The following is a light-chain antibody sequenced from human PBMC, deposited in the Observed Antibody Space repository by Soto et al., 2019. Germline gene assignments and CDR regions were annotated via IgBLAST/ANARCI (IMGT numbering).Light chain of an antibody. Sequence: EIVLTQSPGTLSLSPGERATLSCRASQSLTNNYFAWYQQKPGRALRLLIDGASTRATGIPDRFSGSGYGTDFTLTTSRLEPEHFAVYCCKQYDASVTFGTGAEV. V-gene: IGKV3-20*01. CDR2: GAS. J-gene: IGKJ4*01. CDR1: QSLTNNY. CDR3: KQYDASVT.